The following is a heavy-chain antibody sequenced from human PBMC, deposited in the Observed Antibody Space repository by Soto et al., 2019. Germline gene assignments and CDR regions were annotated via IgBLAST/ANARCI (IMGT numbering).Heavy chain of an antibody. CDR1: GYSFTSYW. J-gene: IGHJ3*02. Sequence: PGESLKISCKGSGYSFTSYWIGWVRQMPGKGLEWMGIIYPGDSDTRYSPSFQGQVTISADKSISTAYLQWSSLKASDTAMYYCASTGSGTRGYSYGELSFDIWGQGTMVTVSS. CDR2: IYPGDSDT. V-gene: IGHV5-51*01. D-gene: IGHD5-18*01. CDR3: ASTGSGTRGYSYGELSFDI.